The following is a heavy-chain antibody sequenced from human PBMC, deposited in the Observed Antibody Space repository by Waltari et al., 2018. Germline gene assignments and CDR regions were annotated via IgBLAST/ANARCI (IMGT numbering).Heavy chain of an antibody. CDR1: GDSVSNNYW. V-gene: IGHV4-4*02. J-gene: IGHJ4*02. Sequence: QLQLQQSGPGLVKPSESLFLSCAVSGDSVSNNYWWSWVRQPPGKGLEWIGQIHGTGKPNYNPSIESRVTVSRDTSNNQFSLRVTSPTAADTAVYFCARDRGRGLYLDSWGQGTLVTVS. CDR3: ARDRGRGLYLDS. D-gene: IGHD1-26*01. CDR2: IHGTGKP.